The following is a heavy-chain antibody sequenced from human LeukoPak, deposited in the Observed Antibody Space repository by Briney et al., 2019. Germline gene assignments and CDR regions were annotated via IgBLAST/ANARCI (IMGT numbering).Heavy chain of an antibody. CDR1: GGSLSSDNW. V-gene: IGHV4-4*02. J-gene: IGHJ4*02. Sequence: PSETLSLTCAVSGGSLSSDNWWSWVRRPPGKGLEWIGEIHNSGNTNYSPSLKSRVTISLDKSRNQFSLKLNSVTAADTAVYYCAKAGVWLPAVWGQGTLVTVSS. CDR2: IHNSGNT. D-gene: IGHD3-9*01. CDR3: AKAGVWLPAV.